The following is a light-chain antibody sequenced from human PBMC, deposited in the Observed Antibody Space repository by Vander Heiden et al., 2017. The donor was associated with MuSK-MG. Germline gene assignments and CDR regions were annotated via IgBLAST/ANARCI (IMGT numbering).Light chain of an antibody. CDR1: SSDVGGYNY. CDR2: DVS. CDR3: SSYTSSSTPVV. V-gene: IGLV2-14*01. J-gene: IGLJ2*01. Sequence: SALTQPASVSGSPGPSTTISCTGTSSDVGGYNYISWYQQHPGKAPKLMIYDVSNRPSGVSNRFSGSKSGNTASLTISGLQAEDEADYYCSSYTSSSTPVVFGGGTKLTVL.